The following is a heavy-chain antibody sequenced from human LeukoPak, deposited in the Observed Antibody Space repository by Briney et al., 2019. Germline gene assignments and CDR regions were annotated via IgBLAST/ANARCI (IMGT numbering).Heavy chain of an antibody. CDR1: GFSLSSFA. J-gene: IGHJ4*02. V-gene: IGHV3-23*01. Sequence: GGSLRLSCAASGFSLSSFALTWVRQDPGEGLEWVSIISGSGGATHYADSVKGPFTNSRDNSKNLLYLQMGSPRAEGPDLYYCSKDRDCSCGSGSCWSAFHFWGLGTLVTVSS. CDR2: ISGSGGAT. D-gene: IGHD2-15*01. CDR3: SKDRDCSCGSGSCWSAFHF.